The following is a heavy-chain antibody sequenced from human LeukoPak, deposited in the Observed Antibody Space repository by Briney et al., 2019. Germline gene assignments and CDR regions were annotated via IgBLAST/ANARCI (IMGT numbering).Heavy chain of an antibody. V-gene: IGHV3-30*18. CDR3: TKPRGGDSWAFDV. D-gene: IGHD2-21*02. CDR2: ISYDGRDK. J-gene: IGHJ3*01. CDR1: GFTFSTYG. Sequence: GGSLRLSCAASGFTFSTYGMHWVRQAPGKGLEWVAGISYDGRDKYYADSVKGRFTISRDNTKNTLNLQMNSLRAEDTAVYYCTKPRGGDSWAFDVWGQGTMVTVSS.